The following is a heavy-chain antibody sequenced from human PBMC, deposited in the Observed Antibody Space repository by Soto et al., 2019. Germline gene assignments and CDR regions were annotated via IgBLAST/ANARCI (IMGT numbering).Heavy chain of an antibody. CDR2: IYNGGNT. Sequence: SDTLSLTCTVSGGSISSYYWSWIRQSAGKGLEWIGRIYNGGNTQYNPSLKSRVTMSADTSKNQFFLRLNSVTAADTAVYYCARDGSDSYGLDVWGQGTTVTVSS. CDR3: ARDGSDSYGLDV. V-gene: IGHV4-4*07. J-gene: IGHJ6*01. CDR1: GGSISSYY. D-gene: IGHD3-10*01.